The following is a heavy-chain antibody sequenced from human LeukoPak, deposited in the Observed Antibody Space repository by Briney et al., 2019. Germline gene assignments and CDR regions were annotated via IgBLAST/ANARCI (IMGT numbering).Heavy chain of an antibody. CDR2: ISYDGSNK. Sequence: PGGSLRLSCAASGFTFSSYAMHWVRQAPGKGLEWVAVISYDGSNKYYADSVKGRFTISRDNSKNTLYLQMNSLRAEDTAVYYCARVIGGSGIPGAFDIWGQGTMVTVSS. CDR1: GFTFSSYA. J-gene: IGHJ3*02. CDR3: ARVIGGSGIPGAFDI. D-gene: IGHD3-10*01. V-gene: IGHV3-30-3*01.